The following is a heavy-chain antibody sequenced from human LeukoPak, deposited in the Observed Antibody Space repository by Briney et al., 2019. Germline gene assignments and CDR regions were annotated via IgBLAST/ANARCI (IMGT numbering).Heavy chain of an antibody. Sequence: GGSLRLSCAASGFIFSSYAMSWVRQAPGKGLEWVSAISGSGGSTYYADSVKGRFTISRDNSKNTLYLQMNSLRAEDTAVYYCAEILGTASYSNWFDPWGQGTLVTVSS. J-gene: IGHJ5*02. CDR2: ISGSGGST. CDR3: AEILGTASYSNWFDP. D-gene: IGHD3-3*01. V-gene: IGHV3-23*01. CDR1: GFIFSSYA.